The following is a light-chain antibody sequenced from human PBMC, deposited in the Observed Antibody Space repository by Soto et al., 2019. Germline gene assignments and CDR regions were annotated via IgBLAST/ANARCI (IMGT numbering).Light chain of an antibody. Sequence: DIQMTQSPFSLSASLGDRVTITCRASQSISDYLNWYQQKPGKGPKLLIFAASSLQVGVPSRFSGSGSGTDFTLTISSLQHADFATYCCHQSHSAAFPFCPGTTVAIK. CDR2: AAS. CDR1: QSISDY. J-gene: IGKJ3*01. V-gene: IGKV1-39*01. CDR3: HQSHSAAFP.